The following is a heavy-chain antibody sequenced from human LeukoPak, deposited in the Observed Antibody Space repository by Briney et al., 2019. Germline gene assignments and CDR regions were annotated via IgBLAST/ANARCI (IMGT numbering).Heavy chain of an antibody. Sequence: GGSLRLSCAASGFTFTTYWMSWVRQAPGKGLEWVANIKQDGSEKEYVYSVKGRFTISRDNSKNTLYLQMKSLRTEDPAVYYCAKAGRGGAITMVRGVKGDYYYMDVWGEGTTVSISS. CDR1: GFTFTTYW. V-gene: IGHV3-7*03. J-gene: IGHJ6*03. CDR3: AKAGRGGAITMVRGVKGDYYYMDV. CDR2: IKQDGSEK. D-gene: IGHD3-10*01.